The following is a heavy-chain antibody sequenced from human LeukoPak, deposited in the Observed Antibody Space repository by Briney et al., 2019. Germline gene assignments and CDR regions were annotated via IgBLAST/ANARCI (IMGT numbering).Heavy chain of an antibody. CDR2: INPDSGGT. D-gene: IGHD3-3*01. CDR3: ARGLGGYYYGMDV. CDR1: GYTFTGYY. V-gene: IGHV1-2*02. Sequence: ASVTVSCKASGYTFTGYYMHWVRQAPGQGLEWMGWINPDSGGTNYAQNFQGRLTMTRDTSISTAYMELSRLRSDDTAVYYCARGLGGYYYGMDVWGQGTTVIVSS. J-gene: IGHJ6*02.